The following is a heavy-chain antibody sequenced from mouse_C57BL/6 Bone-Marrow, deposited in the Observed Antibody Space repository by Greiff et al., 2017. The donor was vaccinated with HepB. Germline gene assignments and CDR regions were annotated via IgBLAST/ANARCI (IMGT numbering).Heavy chain of an antibody. V-gene: IGHV1-72*01. Sequence: VQLQQSGAELVKPGASVKLSCKASGYTFTSYWMHWVKQRPGRGLEWIGRIDPNSGGTKYNEKFKSKATLTVDKPSSTAYMQLSSLTSEDSAVYYCARDRPNYYGSSYAWFAYWGQGTLVTVSA. D-gene: IGHD1-1*01. CDR1: GYTFTSYW. CDR2: IDPNSGGT. J-gene: IGHJ3*01. CDR3: ARDRPNYYGSSYAWFAY.